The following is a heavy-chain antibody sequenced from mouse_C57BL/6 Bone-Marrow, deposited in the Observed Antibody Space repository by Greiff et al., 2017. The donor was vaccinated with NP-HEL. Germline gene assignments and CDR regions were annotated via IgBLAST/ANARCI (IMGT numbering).Heavy chain of an antibody. CDR3: AREEGYDEGFDY. J-gene: IGHJ2*01. V-gene: IGHV1-39*01. D-gene: IGHD2-2*01. CDR2: INPNYGTT. CDR1: GYSFTDYY. Sequence: VQLQQSGPELVKPGASVKISCTASGYSFTDYYMNWVKQSNGQSLEWIGGINPNYGTTSYNQKFKGKATLTVDKSSSTAYLQLNSLRSEDAAVYYCAREEGYDEGFDYWGQGTTLTVSS.